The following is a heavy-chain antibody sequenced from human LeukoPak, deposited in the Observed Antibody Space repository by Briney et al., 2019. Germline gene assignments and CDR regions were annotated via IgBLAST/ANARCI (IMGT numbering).Heavy chain of an antibody. V-gene: IGHV3-48*03. J-gene: IGHJ5*02. Sequence: GGPLRLSCAASGFTFSSYEMNWVRQAPGKGLGWVSYISSSGSAIYYADSVRGRFTISRDSAKNSLYLQINSLRAEDTAVYYCARARRDCSGGSCYPDYNWFDPWGQGTLVTVSS. CDR2: ISSSGSAI. D-gene: IGHD2-15*01. CDR3: ARARRDCSGGSCYPDYNWFDP. CDR1: GFTFSSYE.